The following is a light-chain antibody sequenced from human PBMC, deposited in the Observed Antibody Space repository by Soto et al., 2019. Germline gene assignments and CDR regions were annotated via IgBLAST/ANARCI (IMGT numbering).Light chain of an antibody. CDR3: QQYKTYFRT. CDR1: QSISSW. CDR2: KAS. J-gene: IGKJ1*01. V-gene: IGKV1-5*03. Sequence: DIQMTQSPSTLSASVGDRVTLTCRASQSISSWLAWYQQKPGKAPKVLIYKASSLESGIPSRFSGSGSGTEFTLTISSLQPDDFATYYCQQYKTYFRTFGQGTKVEIK.